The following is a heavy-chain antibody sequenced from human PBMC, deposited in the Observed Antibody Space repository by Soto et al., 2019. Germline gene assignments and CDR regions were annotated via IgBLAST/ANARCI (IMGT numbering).Heavy chain of an antibody. CDR2: IIPILGIA. Sequence: QVQLVQSGAEVKKPGSSVKVSCKASGGTFSSYTISWVRQAPGQGLEWMGRIIPILGIANYAQKFQGRVTITADKSTSTAYMELSSLRSEDTAVYYCASSTFGDVYTAMVDDYWGQGTLVTVSS. J-gene: IGHJ4*02. CDR1: GGTFSSYT. D-gene: IGHD5-18*01. CDR3: ASSTFGDVYTAMVDDY. V-gene: IGHV1-69*02.